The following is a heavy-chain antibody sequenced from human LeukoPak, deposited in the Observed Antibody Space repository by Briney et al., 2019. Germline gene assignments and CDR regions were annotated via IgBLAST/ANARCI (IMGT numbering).Heavy chain of an antibody. D-gene: IGHD5-24*01. Sequence: PGGSLRLSCAASGFTFSSYSMNWVRQAPGKGLEWVSSISSSSRYIYYADSVKGRFTITRDNAKNSLYLQMNSLRAEDTAVYYCARGGEMATIKGVYYFDYWGQGTLVTVSS. V-gene: IGHV3-21*01. CDR1: GFTFSSYS. CDR2: ISSSSRYI. J-gene: IGHJ4*02. CDR3: ARGGEMATIKGVYYFDY.